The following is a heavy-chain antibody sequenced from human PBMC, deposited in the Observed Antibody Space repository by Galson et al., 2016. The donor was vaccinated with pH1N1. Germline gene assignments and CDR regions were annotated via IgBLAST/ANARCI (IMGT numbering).Heavy chain of an antibody. V-gene: IGHV3-53*01. CDR1: GFTVSTNY. CDR3: VRGLRGYSFT. CDR2: IYTGGST. J-gene: IGHJ4*02. Sequence: SLRLSCAASGFTVSTNYMSWVRQAPGKGLEWVSLIYTGGSTYYADSVKGRFTISRDNSKNTLYLQMNSLRVDDTAVYYCVRGLRGYSFTWGQGTLVTVSS. D-gene: IGHD5-18*01.